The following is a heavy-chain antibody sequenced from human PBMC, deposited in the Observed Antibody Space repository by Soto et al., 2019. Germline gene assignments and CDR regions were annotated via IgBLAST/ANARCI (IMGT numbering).Heavy chain of an antibody. CDR1: GFTVSSHA. CDR2: ISGSGDGT. Sequence: GGYLRLSCAPSGFTVSSHAMSWVRQAPGKGLEWVASISGSGDGTYYGDSVKGRFTISRDSSSSTLYLQMNNLRGEDTAVYFCTKSRRGILMVYGFGGMDVWGQGTTVTVSS. J-gene: IGHJ6*02. CDR3: TKSRRGILMVYGFGGMDV. D-gene: IGHD2-8*01. V-gene: IGHV3-23*01.